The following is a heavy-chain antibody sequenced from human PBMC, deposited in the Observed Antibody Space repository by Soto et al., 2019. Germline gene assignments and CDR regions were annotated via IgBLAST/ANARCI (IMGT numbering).Heavy chain of an antibody. Sequence: QLQLQESGPGLVKPSETLSLTCTVSGGSISSSSYYWGWIRQPPGKGLEWIGTINYSGSTYYNPSPKSRVTISVDTSKTQSSLKLSSVTAADTAVYYCARRTYVYSSSPYYFDYWGQGTLVTVSS. CDR2: INYSGST. CDR3: ARRTYVYSSSPYYFDY. V-gene: IGHV4-39*01. CDR1: GGSISSSSYY. J-gene: IGHJ4*02. D-gene: IGHD6-13*01.